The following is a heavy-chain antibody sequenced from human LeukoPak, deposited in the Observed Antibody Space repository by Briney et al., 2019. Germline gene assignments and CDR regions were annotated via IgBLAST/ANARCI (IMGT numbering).Heavy chain of an antibody. CDR3: ARDIVGYYYGSGSPGP. V-gene: IGHV1-2*04. CDR1: GYTFTGYY. Sequence: ASVKVSCKASGYTFTGYYMHWVRQAPGQGLEWMGWINPNSGGTNYAQKFQGWVTMTRDTSISTAYMELSSLRSEDTAVYYCARDIVGYYYGSGSPGPWGQGTLVTVSS. J-gene: IGHJ5*02. D-gene: IGHD3-10*01. CDR2: INPNSGGT.